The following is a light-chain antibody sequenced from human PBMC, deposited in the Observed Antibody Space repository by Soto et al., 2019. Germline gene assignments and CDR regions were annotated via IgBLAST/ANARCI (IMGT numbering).Light chain of an antibody. V-gene: IGKV1-39*01. Sequence: DIQMTQSPSSRSASVGDRVTITCRASQGISAYLVWYQQKQGRAPKLLISDASSLLSGVPSRFSGSGSGTDLTLTISSLQPEDFATYYCQQSYSTPYTFGQGTKLETK. CDR3: QQSYSTPYT. CDR2: DAS. CDR1: QGISAY. J-gene: IGKJ2*01.